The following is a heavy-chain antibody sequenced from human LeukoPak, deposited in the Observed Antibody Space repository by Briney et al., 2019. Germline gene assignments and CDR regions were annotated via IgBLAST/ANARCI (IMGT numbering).Heavy chain of an antibody. CDR1: GYSISSGYY. Sequence: SVTLSLTCTVSGYSISSGYYWGWIRQPPGKGLEWIGSIYHSGSTYYNPSLKSRVTISVDTSKNQFSLKLSSVTAADTAVYYCARVGNWFDPWGQGTLVIVSS. CDR2: IYHSGST. J-gene: IGHJ5*02. CDR3: ARVGNWFDP. V-gene: IGHV4-38-2*02.